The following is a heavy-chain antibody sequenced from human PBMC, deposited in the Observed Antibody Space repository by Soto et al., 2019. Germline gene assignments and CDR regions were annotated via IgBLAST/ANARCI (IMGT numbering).Heavy chain of an antibody. J-gene: IGHJ4*02. CDR3: ARDGMTTGDT. CDR2: VFSSVSA. Sequence: KASETLSLTCIVSGVSVTSYTWSWVRQPANKGLEWIGRVFSSVSATYNPSLKSRVSISMDTAENRISLKLDSVTAADAGVYFCARDGMTTGDTWGPGTLVTVS. CDR1: GVSVTSYT. V-gene: IGHV4-4*07. D-gene: IGHD2-21*02.